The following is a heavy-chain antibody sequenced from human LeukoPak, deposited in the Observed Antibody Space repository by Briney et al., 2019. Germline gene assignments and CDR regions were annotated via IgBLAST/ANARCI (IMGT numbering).Heavy chain of an antibody. CDR3: ASGRGWWELLLDY. D-gene: IGHD1-26*01. Sequence: GGSLRLSCAASGFTFSSYAMHWVRQAPGKGLEWVAVISYDGSNKYYADSVKGRFTISRDNSKNTLYLQMNSLRAEDTAVYCCASGRGWWELLLDYWGQGTLVTVSS. V-gene: IGHV3-30-3*01. CDR2: ISYDGSNK. CDR1: GFTFSSYA. J-gene: IGHJ4*02.